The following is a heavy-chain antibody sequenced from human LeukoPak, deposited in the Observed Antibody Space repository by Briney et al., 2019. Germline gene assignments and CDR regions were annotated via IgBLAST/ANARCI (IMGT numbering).Heavy chain of an antibody. Sequence: SETLSLTCTVSGGSISSSSYYWGWIRQPPGKGLEWIGSIYYSGSTYYNPSLKSRVTISVDTSKNQFSLKLSSVTAADTAVYYCARQSRLVPTGWFDPWGQGTLVTVSS. J-gene: IGHJ5*02. CDR1: GGSISSSSYY. CDR2: IYYSGST. CDR3: ARQSRLVPTGWFDP. V-gene: IGHV4-39*07. D-gene: IGHD6-19*01.